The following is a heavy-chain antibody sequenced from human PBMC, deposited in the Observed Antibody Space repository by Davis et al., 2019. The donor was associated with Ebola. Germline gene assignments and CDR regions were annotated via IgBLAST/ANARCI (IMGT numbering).Heavy chain of an antibody. CDR1: GYTFTGYY. J-gene: IGHJ4*02. CDR3: ARGWGGEGLRFWRE. CDR2: MNPNSGNT. Sequence: ASVKVSCKASGYTFTGYYMHWVRQATGQGLEWMGWMNPNSGNTGYAQKFQGRVTMTRNTSISTAYMELSSLRSEDTAVYYCARGWGGEGLRFWREWGQGTLVTVSS. D-gene: IGHD5-12*01. V-gene: IGHV1-8*02.